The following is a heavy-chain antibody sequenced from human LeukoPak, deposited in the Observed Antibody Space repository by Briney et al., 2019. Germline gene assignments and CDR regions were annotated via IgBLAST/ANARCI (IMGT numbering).Heavy chain of an antibody. CDR1: GGTFSSYA. J-gene: IGHJ1*01. CDR3: ARDSVPMIVVVIADPEYFHH. D-gene: IGHD3-22*01. CDR2: TNTNTGNP. V-gene: IGHV7-4-1*02. Sequence: ASVKVSCKASGGTFSSYAISWVRQAPGQGLEWMGWTNTNTGNPTYAQGFTGRFVFSLDTSVSTAYLQISSLKAEDTAVYYCARDSVPMIVVVIADPEYFHHWGQGTLVTVSS.